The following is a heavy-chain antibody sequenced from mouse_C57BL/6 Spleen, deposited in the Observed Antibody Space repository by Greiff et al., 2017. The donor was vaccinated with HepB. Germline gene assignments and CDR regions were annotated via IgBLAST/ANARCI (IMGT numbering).Heavy chain of an antibody. Sequence: EVKLMESGEGLVKPGGSLKLSCAASGFTFSSYAMSWVRQTPEKRLEWVAYISSGGDYIYYADTVKGRFTISRDNARNTLYLQMSSLKSEDTAMYYCTRASSYYFDDWGQGTTLTVSS. D-gene: IGHD1-1*01. J-gene: IGHJ2*01. CDR3: TRASSYYFDD. CDR2: ISSGGDYI. CDR1: GFTFSSYA. V-gene: IGHV5-9-1*02.